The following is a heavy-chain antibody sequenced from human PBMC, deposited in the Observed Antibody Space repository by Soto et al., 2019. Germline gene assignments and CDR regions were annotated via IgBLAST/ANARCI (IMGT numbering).Heavy chain of an antibody. D-gene: IGHD3-22*01. CDR2: ISGSGGST. CDR3: AKVSASSGYYYYYYGMDV. CDR1: GFTFSSYA. V-gene: IGHV3-23*01. Sequence: GGSLRLSCAASGFTFSSYAMSWVRQAPGKGLEWVSAISGSGGSTYYADSVKGRFTISRDNSKNTLYLQMNSLRAEDTAVYYCAKVSASSGYYYYYYGMDVWGQGTTVTVSS. J-gene: IGHJ6*02.